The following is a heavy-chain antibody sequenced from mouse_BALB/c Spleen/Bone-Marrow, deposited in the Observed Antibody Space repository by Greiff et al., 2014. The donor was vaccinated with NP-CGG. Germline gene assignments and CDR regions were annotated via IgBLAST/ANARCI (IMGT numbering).Heavy chain of an antibody. V-gene: IGHV1-54*01. CDR1: GYAFTNYL. CDR2: INPGSGGT. CDR3: ARGAYYGNYFDY. D-gene: IGHD2-10*01. J-gene: IGHJ2*01. Sequence: VNVVESGAELVRPGTSVKVSCKASGYAFTNYLIEWVKQRPGQGLEWIGVINPGSGGTNYNEKFKGKATLTADKPSSTAYMQLSSLTSDDSAVYFCARGAYYGNYFDYWGQGTTLTVSS.